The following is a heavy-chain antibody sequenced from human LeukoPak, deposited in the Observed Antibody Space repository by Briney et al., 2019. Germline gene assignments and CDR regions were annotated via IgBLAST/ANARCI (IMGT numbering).Heavy chain of an antibody. D-gene: IGHD5-18*01. CDR2: INEDGGDR. V-gene: IGHV3-7*01. CDR1: GFIFNKYW. Sequence: GGSLRLSCAASGFIFNKYWMAWVRQAPGKGLEWVANINEDGGDRNYVDSLKGRFTISRDNAKNSLYLQMNSLRADDTAVYYCARAGGDTAVVFDAFDIWGQGTMVTVSS. J-gene: IGHJ3*02. CDR3: ARAGGDTAVVFDAFDI.